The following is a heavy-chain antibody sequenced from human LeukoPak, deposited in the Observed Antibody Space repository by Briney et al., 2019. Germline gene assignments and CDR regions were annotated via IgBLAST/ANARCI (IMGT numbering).Heavy chain of an antibody. CDR2: ISYDGSNK. V-gene: IGHV3-30*14. CDR3: ARRRYSGLGDWFDP. J-gene: IGHJ5*02. D-gene: IGHD3-9*01. CDR1: GFTFSSYA. Sequence: GGSLRLSCAASGFTFSSYAMHWVRQAPGKGLEWVAVISYDGSNKYYADSVKGRFTISRDNSKNTLYLQMNSLRAEDTAVYYCARRRYSGLGDWFDPWGQGTLVTVSS.